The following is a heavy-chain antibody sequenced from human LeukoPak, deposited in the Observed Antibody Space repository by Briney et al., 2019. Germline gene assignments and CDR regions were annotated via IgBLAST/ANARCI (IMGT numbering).Heavy chain of an antibody. CDR2: IYYSGST. J-gene: IGHJ3*02. D-gene: IGHD3-10*01. V-gene: IGHV4-59*01. CDR1: GGSISSYY. Sequence: SETLSLTCTVSGGSISSYYWSWIRQPPGKGLEWIGYIYYSGSTNYNPSLKSRVTISVDTSKNQFSLKLSSVTAADTAVYYCATSMIRGAADAFDIWGQGTMVTVSS. CDR3: ATSMIRGAADAFDI.